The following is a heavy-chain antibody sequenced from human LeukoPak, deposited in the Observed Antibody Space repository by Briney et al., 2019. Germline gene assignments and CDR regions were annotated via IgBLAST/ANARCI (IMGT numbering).Heavy chain of an antibody. CDR3: ARLGIAAAGTVVYFQH. CDR2: IYPGDSDT. Sequence: GESLKISCKGSEYSFTSYWIGWVRQMPGKGLEWMGIIYPGDSDTRYSPSFQGQVTISADKSISTAYLQWSSLKASDTAMYYCARLGIAAAGTVVYFQHWGQGTLVTVSS. CDR1: EYSFTSYW. V-gene: IGHV5-51*01. D-gene: IGHD6-13*01. J-gene: IGHJ1*01.